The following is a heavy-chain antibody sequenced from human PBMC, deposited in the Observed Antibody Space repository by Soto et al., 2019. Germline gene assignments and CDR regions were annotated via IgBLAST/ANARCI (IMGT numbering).Heavy chain of an antibody. CDR1: GFTFSSHA. CDR2: ISYDGSNK. J-gene: IGHJ6*02. V-gene: IGHV3-30-3*01. Sequence: QVQLVESGGGVVQPGRSLRLSCAASGFTFSSHAMHWVRQAPGKGLEWVAVISYDGSNKYYADSVKGRFTISRENSKKTLYLQMNSQRAEDTAVYYCARPRVDYYYYGMDVWGQGTTVTVSS. CDR3: ARPRVDYYYYGMDV.